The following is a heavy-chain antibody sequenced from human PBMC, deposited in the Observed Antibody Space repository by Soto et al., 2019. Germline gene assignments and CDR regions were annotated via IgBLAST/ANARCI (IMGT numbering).Heavy chain of an antibody. CDR1: GFTFSNAW. D-gene: IGHD2-15*01. J-gene: IGHJ2*01. Sequence: GGSLRLSCAASGFTFSNAWMSWVRQAPGKGLEWVGRIKSKTDGGTTDYAAPVKGRFTISRDDSKNTLYLQMNSLKTEDTAVYYCTTGGARNAAATPGDWYFDLWGRGTLVTVSS. CDR3: TTGGARNAAATPGDWYFDL. V-gene: IGHV3-15*01. CDR2: IKSKTDGGTT.